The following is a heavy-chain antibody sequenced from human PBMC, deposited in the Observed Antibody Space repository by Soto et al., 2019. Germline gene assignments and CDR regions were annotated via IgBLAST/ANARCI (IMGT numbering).Heavy chain of an antibody. J-gene: IGHJ4*02. CDR3: AKKVNSGPGSQYFDY. Sequence: GVSLRLSCAASGLTFRSYSMSWVRQDPGKGLEWVSGFRTSVDGGTTYYADSVKGRFTISRDNSKNMLFLQMNSLRAEDTAIYYCAKKVNSGPGSQYFDYWGQGTLVTVSS. D-gene: IGHD3-10*01. V-gene: IGHV3-23*01. CDR1: GLTFRSYS. CDR2: FRTSVDGGTT.